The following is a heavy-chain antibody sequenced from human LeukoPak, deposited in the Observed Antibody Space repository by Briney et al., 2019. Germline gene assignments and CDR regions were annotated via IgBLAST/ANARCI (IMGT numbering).Heavy chain of an antibody. CDR2: VNHRVTK. V-gene: IGHV4-34*01. J-gene: IGHJ4*02. CDR3: ARVDGLRHQSDY. CDR1: GGSFSGYY. Sequence: SETLSLTCAVYGGSFSGYYWGWIRQPPGGVREWVGEVNHRVTKNYNPCLKSRVAISVDTSKNQFSLTLSFGTTADTAVYYCARVDGLRHQSDYWGQGTLVTVSS. D-gene: IGHD5-12*01.